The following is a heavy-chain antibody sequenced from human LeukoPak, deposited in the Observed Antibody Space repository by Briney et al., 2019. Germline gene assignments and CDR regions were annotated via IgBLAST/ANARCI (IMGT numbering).Heavy chain of an antibody. J-gene: IGHJ4*02. D-gene: IGHD5-12*01. CDR2: ISGSDGST. CDR3: AKDVEATISNGGYYFDF. Sequence: PGGSLILSCAASGFTLSSYAMSWVRQAPGKGLEWVSGISGSDGSTYYADSVKGRFTISRDSSNNRLYLQMNSLRAEDTAVFYCAKDVEATISNGGYYFDFWGQGTLVTVSS. CDR1: GFTLSSYA. V-gene: IGHV3-23*01.